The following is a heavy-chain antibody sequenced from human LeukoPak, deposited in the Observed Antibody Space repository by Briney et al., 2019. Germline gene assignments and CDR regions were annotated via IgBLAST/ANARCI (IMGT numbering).Heavy chain of an antibody. V-gene: IGHV4-34*01. D-gene: IGHD3-10*01. CDR3: ARRRVTMVRGDNWFDP. CDR2: INHSGST. J-gene: IGHJ5*02. CDR1: CGSFSGYY. Sequence: SETLSLTCAVYCGSFSGYYWSWIRQPPGKGLEWIGEINHSGSTNYNPSLKGRVTISVDTSKNQFSLKLSSVTAADTAVYYCARRRVTMVRGDNWFDPWGQGTLVTVSS.